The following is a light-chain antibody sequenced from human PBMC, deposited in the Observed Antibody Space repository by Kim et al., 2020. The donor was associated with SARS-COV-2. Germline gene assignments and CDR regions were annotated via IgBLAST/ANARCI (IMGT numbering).Light chain of an antibody. CDR1: QSISNG. J-gene: IGKJ1*01. CDR2: KAS. Sequence: AHGGDRVTSTCRASQSISNGLAWYQQKPGKAPKLLIYKASSLESGVPSRFSGSGSGTEFTLTISSLQPDDFATYYCQQYNSYSGTFGQGTKVDIK. CDR3: QQYNSYSGT. V-gene: IGKV1-5*03.